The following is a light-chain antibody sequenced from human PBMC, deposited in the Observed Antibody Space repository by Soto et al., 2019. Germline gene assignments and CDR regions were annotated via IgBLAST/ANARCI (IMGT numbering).Light chain of an antibody. Sequence: QSVLTQPPSLSGAPGQRVTISCTGSSSYIGTAYDVHWYQHLPGTAPKLLIYGNKNRPSGVPDRFSGSKSGNTASLTISGLQAEDEADYYCSSYTSSSTPHVVFGGGTKLTVL. J-gene: IGLJ2*01. V-gene: IGLV1-40*01. CDR3: SSYTSSSTPHVV. CDR2: GNK. CDR1: SSYIGTAYD.